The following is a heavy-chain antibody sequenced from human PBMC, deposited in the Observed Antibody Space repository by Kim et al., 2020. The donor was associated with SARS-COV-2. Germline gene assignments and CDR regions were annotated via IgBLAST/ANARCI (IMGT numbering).Heavy chain of an antibody. D-gene: IGHD6-13*01. CDR1: GYTFTGYY. CDR3: VRDSAGYRASDSHQE. J-gene: IGHJ4*02. Sequence: ASVKVSCKASGYTFTGYYIHWVRQAPGQGFEWMGRINPNSGGTDSAQKFQDRFTMTRDTSSSTAYMELSNLKSDDTAVYFCVRDSAGYRASDSHQEWGRGTLVTVSS. V-gene: IGHV1-2*06. CDR2: INPNSGGT.